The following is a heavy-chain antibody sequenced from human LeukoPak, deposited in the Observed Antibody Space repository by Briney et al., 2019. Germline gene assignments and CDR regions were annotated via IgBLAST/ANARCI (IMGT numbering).Heavy chain of an antibody. CDR3: ARAGAYASPHMDV. V-gene: IGHV4-59*01. CDR1: GGSISSYY. CDR2: IYYSGST. J-gene: IGHJ6*03. D-gene: IGHD2-2*01. Sequence: PSETLSLTCTVSGGSISSYYWSWIRQPPGKGLEWIGYIYYSGSTNYNPSLKSRVTISVDTSKNQFSLKLSSVTAADTAVYYCARAGAYASPHMDVWGKGTTVTVSS.